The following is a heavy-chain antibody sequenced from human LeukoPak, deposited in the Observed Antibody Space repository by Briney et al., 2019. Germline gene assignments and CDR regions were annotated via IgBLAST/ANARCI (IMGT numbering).Heavy chain of an antibody. J-gene: IGHJ6*02. V-gene: IGHV3-30*04. CDR3: ASDLEVVWKYYYYYGMDV. CDR2: ISYDGSNK. D-gene: IGHD3-22*01. CDR1: GFTFSSYA. Sequence: GGSLRLSCAASGFTFSSYAMHWVRQAPGKGLEWVAVISYDGSNKYYADSVKGRFTISRDNSKNTLYLQMNSLRAEDTAVYYCASDLEVVWKYYYYYGMDVWGQGTTVTVSS.